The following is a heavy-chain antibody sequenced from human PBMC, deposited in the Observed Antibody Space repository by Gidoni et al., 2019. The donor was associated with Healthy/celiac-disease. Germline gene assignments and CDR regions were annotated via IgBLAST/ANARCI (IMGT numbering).Heavy chain of an antibody. CDR1: GFTFSSYA. CDR3: AKETPGSGWYDY. D-gene: IGHD6-19*01. V-gene: IGHV3-23*01. CDR2: IRGSGGST. J-gene: IGHJ4*02. Sequence: EVQLLESGGGLVQPGGSLRLSCSAYGFTFSSYAMSWGRQAPGKGLEGVSAIRGSGGSTYYADSVKGRFTISRDNSKNTLYLQMNSLRAEDTAVYYCAKETPGSGWYDYWGQGTLVTVSS.